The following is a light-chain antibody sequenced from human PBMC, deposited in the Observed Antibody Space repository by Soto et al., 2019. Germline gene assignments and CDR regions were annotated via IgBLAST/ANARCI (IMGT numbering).Light chain of an antibody. CDR3: QQYSHLIT. Sequence: IQLTQSPSSLSASVGDRVTITCRASQSINNYLNWYQQKPGKAPKVLIYAASSLQSGVPSRFSGSGSGTDFTFTISSLQPEDIATYYCQQYSHLITFGQGTRLEIK. J-gene: IGKJ5*01. CDR1: QSINNY. V-gene: IGKV1-39*01. CDR2: AAS.